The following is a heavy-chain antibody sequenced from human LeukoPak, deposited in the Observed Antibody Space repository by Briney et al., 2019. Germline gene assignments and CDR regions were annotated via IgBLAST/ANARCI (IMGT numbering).Heavy chain of an antibody. CDR2: IIPILGIA. V-gene: IGHV1-69*04. J-gene: IGHJ5*02. D-gene: IGHD6-19*01. CDR1: GGTFSSYA. Sequence: SVKVSCKASGGTFSSYAISWVRQAPGQGLEWMGRIIPILGIANYAQKFQGRVTITADKSTSTAYMELSSLRSEDTAVYYCARAGIYSSPYNWFDPWGQGTLVTVSS. CDR3: ARAGIYSSPYNWFDP.